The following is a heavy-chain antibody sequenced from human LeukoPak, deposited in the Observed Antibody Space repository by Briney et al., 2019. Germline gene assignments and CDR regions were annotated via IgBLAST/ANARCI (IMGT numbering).Heavy chain of an antibody. V-gene: IGHV4-59*01. J-gene: IGHJ6*01. Sequence: PWETLSLMRTVSCGSISIYYWRWTRQPPGKGLEWIGYIYYSGSTKYNPPLKSRVTISVDKSKIQFYLKLRSVTAADTAVYYCARFGWSTYYYYGMEVWGQGTTVSVSS. CDR3: ARFGWSTYYYYGMEV. CDR1: CGSISIYY. CDR2: IYYSGST. D-gene: IGHD3-10*01.